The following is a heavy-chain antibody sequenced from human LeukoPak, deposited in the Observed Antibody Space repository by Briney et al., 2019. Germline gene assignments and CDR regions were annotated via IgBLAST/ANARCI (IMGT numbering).Heavy chain of an antibody. CDR1: GGSISSYY. V-gene: IGHV4-59*08. CDR2: IYYSGST. D-gene: IGHD4-17*01. CDR3: ARRHTATTRRGTYNWFDP. Sequence: SETLSLTCTVSGGSISSYYWSWIRQPPGKGLEWIGYIYYSGSTNYNPSLKSRVTISVDTSKNQFSLKLSSVTAADTAVYYCARRHTATTRRGTYNWFDPWGQGTLVTVSS. J-gene: IGHJ5*02.